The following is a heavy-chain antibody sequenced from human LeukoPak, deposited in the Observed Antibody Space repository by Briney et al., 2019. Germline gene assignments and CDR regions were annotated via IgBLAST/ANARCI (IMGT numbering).Heavy chain of an antibody. J-gene: IGHJ6*02. CDR1: GGSFSGYY. V-gene: IGHV4-34*01. CDR3: ARDKKVYYGMDV. CDR2: INHSGST. Sequence: SETPSLTCAVYGGSFSGYYWSWIRQPPGKGLEWIGEINHSGSTNYNPSLKSRVTISVDTSKNQFSLKLSSVTAADTAVYYCARDKKVYYGMDVWGQGTTVTVSS.